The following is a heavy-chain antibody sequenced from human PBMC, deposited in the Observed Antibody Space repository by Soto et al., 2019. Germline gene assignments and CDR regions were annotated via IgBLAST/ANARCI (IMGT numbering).Heavy chain of an antibody. Sequence: SETLSLTCTVSNESMSSGGYFWVWIRRHPGKGLEWIGHISSSGSANPNPSLKSRVSMSVDSSNNQFSLKLTSVTVADTAVYYCARGGGYTASGGNSGFWFDPWGQGTLVTVSS. CDR3: ARGGGYTASGGNSGFWFDP. CDR1: NESMSSGGYF. V-gene: IGHV4-31*03. D-gene: IGHD6-25*01. CDR2: ISSSGSA. J-gene: IGHJ5*02.